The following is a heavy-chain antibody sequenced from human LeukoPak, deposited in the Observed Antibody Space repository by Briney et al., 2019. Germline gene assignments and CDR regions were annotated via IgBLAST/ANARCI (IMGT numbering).Heavy chain of an antibody. Sequence: GGSLRLSCAASGFSFRNSWMYWVRQAPGKGLLWASRINSDGRTIEYADSVKGRFAISRDNAKSTLFLQINSLRVEDTAVYYCARGPDHGGSYYHDWGQGTLVTVSS. D-gene: IGHD1-26*01. CDR1: GFSFRNSW. J-gene: IGHJ4*02. CDR2: INSDGRTI. V-gene: IGHV3-74*03. CDR3: ARGPDHGGSYYHD.